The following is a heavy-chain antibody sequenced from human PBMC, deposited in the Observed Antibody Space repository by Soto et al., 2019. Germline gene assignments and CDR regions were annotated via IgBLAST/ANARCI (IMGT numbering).Heavy chain of an antibody. CDR2: ISHSGTTI. J-gene: IGHJ4*02. Sequence: GGSLRLSCATSGFTFSDYYMTWIRQAPGKGLEWVSYISHSGTTIYYADSVKGRFTVSRDNAQNSLYLQMNSLRAEDTAVYYCAADPYYYASSYWGQGTLVTVSS. CDR1: GFTFSDYY. D-gene: IGHD3-10*01. CDR3: AADPYYYASSY. V-gene: IGHV3-11*01.